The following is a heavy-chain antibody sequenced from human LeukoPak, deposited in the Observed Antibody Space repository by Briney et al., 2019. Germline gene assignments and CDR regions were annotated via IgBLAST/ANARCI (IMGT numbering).Heavy chain of an antibody. D-gene: IGHD5-18*01. CDR1: GYTFTSYG. CDR2: ISTYNNNT. Sequence: ASVKVSCKASGYTFTSYGISWVRQAPGQGLEWLGWISTYNNNTHYAQKFQVRVTMTTDTSTSTAYMELRSLGSDDTAVYYCARRGYSYGQSIDPWGQGTLVTVSS. V-gene: IGHV1-18*01. J-gene: IGHJ5*02. CDR3: ARRGYSYGQSIDP.